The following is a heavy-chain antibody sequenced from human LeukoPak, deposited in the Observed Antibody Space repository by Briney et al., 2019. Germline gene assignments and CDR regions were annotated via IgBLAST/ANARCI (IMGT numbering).Heavy chain of an antibody. Sequence: GGSLRLSCAASGFTFSSYAMSWVRQAPGQGLEWVSAISGSGGSTYYADSVKGRFTISRDNSKNTLYLQMNSLRAEDTAVYYCAKTPSDYDFWSGYLAYFDYWGQGTLVTVSS. CDR3: AKTPSDYDFWSGYLAYFDY. D-gene: IGHD3-3*01. CDR1: GFTFSSYA. V-gene: IGHV3-23*01. J-gene: IGHJ4*02. CDR2: ISGSGGST.